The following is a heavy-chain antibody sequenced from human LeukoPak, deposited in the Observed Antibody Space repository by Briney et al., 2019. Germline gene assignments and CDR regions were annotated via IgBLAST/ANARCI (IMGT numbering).Heavy chain of an antibody. D-gene: IGHD2-2*01. J-gene: IGHJ4*02. CDR3: AGTRRGYFDY. Sequence: GGSLRLSCAASGFTFSSHWMSWVRQAPGKGLEWVANIKQDGSEKYYVDSVKGRSTISRDNAKNSLYLQMNSLRAEDTAVYYCAGTRRGYFDYWGQGTLVTVSS. CDR2: IKQDGSEK. V-gene: IGHV3-7*01. CDR1: GFTFSSHW.